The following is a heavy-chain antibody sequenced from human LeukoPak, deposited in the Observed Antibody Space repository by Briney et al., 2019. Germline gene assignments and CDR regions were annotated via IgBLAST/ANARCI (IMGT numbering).Heavy chain of an antibody. CDR1: GYTFTGYY. D-gene: IGHD3-9*01. J-gene: IGHJ4*02. V-gene: IGHV1-2*02. Sequence: ASVTVSCKASGYTFTGYYINWVRQAPGQGLEWMGWINPNSGGTNYAQKFQGRVTMTRDTSISTAYMELSRLRSDDTAVYYCARRGSYYDILTGVKPDYYFDYWGQGTLVTVSS. CDR3: ARRGSYYDILTGVKPDYYFDY. CDR2: INPNSGGT.